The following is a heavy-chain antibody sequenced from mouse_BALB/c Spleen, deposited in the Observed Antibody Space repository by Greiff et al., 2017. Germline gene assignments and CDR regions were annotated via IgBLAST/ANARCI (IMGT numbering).Heavy chain of an antibody. CDR3: ARGRYGGGYSLDY. Sequence: VQLQQSGPGLVAPSQSLSITCTVSGFSLTSYGVHWVRQPPGKGLEWLGVIWAGGSTNYNSALMSRLSISKDNSKSQVFLKMNSLQTDDTAMYYWARGRYGGGYSLDYWGQGTTLTVSS. CDR1: GFSLTSYG. V-gene: IGHV2-9*02. J-gene: IGHJ2*01. D-gene: IGHD2-14*01. CDR2: IWAGGST.